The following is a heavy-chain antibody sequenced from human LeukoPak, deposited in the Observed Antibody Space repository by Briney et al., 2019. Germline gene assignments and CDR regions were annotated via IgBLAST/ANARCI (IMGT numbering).Heavy chain of an antibody. D-gene: IGHD2-2*01. CDR2: IRYDGSDR. Sequence: GGSLRLSCAPSPSIFNDYGMYWVRQAPGKGLEWVAFIRYDGSDRYYADSVEGRFTISRDNSKSTLYLQMNSLRAEDTAVYYCARDSEAFCTSTSCQGSDYWGQGTLVTVSS. CDR1: PSIFNDYG. CDR3: ARDSEAFCTSTSCQGSDY. V-gene: IGHV3-30*02. J-gene: IGHJ4*02.